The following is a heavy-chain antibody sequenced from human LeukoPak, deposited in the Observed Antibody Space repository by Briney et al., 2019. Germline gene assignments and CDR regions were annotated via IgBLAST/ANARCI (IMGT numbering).Heavy chain of an antibody. V-gene: IGHV5-51*01. CDR2: IYPDDSDT. Sequence: GESLKISCKHSEYSFPNYCIGWVRQMPGKGLEWMGIIYPDDSDTRYSPSFQGQVTISADKSISTAYLQWSSLKAWDTAMYYCAIGRGGQQLGDYWGQGTLVTVSS. CDR3: AIGRGGQQLGDY. D-gene: IGHD6-13*01. CDR1: EYSFPNYC. J-gene: IGHJ4*02.